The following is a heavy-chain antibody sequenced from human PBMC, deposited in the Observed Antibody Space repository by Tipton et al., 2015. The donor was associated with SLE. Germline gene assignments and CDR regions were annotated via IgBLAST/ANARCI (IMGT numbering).Heavy chain of an antibody. D-gene: IGHD4-23*01. J-gene: IGHJ3*02. CDR2: MNPKSGNT. CDR3: ARGQTLDAFDI. Sequence: QLVQSGAEVKKSGVSVKVSCKTSGYTFNKYEINWVRLATGQGLEWMGWMNPKSGNTGYAQKFQGRLTITRNTSISTAYMELSSLRSGDTAVYYCARGQTLDAFDIWGQGTMVTVSS. CDR1: GYTFNKYE. V-gene: IGHV1-8*01.